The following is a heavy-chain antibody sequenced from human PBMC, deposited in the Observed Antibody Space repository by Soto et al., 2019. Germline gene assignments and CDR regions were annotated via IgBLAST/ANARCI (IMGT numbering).Heavy chain of an antibody. J-gene: IGHJ6*02. D-gene: IGHD3-10*01. CDR2: IYYRSTWSF. Sequence: PSQTLSLTCAISGDSVSSNTAAWNWIRQSPSRGLEWLGRIYYRSTWSFDYALSVRSRITIAPDTSKNQFSLHLDSLTPEDTDLYYCAGVTWFRSMDVWGQGTPVTVSS. CDR1: GDSVSSNTAA. V-gene: IGHV6-1*01. CDR3: AGVTWFRSMDV.